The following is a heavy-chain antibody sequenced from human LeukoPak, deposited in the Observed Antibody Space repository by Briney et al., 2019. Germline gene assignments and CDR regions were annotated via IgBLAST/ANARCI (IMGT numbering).Heavy chain of an antibody. D-gene: IGHD5-12*01. V-gene: IGHV1-18*01. CDR1: GYTFTSYG. CDR3: ARGDGYSGYDRYYYYYYMDV. Sequence: GASVKVSCKASGYTFTSYGISWVRQAPGQGLEWMGWISAYNGNTNYAQKLQGRVTMTTDTSTSTAYMELRSLRSDDTAVYYCARGDGYSGYDRYYYYYYMDVWGKGTTVTVSS. CDR2: ISAYNGNT. J-gene: IGHJ6*03.